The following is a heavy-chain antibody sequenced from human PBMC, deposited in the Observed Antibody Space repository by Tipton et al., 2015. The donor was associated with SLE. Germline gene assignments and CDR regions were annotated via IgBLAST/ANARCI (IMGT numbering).Heavy chain of an antibody. CDR3: ARRTGGVTLGY. J-gene: IGHJ4*02. D-gene: IGHD2-21*02. CDR1: GGPISSSSYY. CDR2: IYYSGST. V-gene: IGHV4-39*07. Sequence: TLSLTCTVSGGPISSSSYYWGWIRQPPGKGLEWIGSIYYSGSTYYNPSLKSRVTISVDTSKNQFSLKLSSVTAADTAVYYCARRTGGVTLGYWGQGTLVTVSS.